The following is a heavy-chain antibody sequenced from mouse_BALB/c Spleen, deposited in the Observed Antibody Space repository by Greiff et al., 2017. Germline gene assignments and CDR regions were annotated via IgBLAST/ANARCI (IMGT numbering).Heavy chain of an antibody. CDR2: ISSGGST. CDR1: GFTFSSYA. J-gene: IGHJ4*01. V-gene: IGHV5-6-5*01. D-gene: IGHD2-1*01. CDR3: ARRRIYYGNYDAMDY. Sequence: EVKLEESGGGLVKPGGSLKLSCAASGFTFSSYAMSWVRQTPEKRLEWVASISSGGSTYYPDSVKGRFTISRDNARNILYLQMSSLRSEDTAMYYCARRRIYYGNYDAMDYWGQGTSVTVSS.